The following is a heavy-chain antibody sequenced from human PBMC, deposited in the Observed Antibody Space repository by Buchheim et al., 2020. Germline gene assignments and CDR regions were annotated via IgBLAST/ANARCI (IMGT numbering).Heavy chain of an antibody. CDR2: INHRGST. D-gene: IGHD3-22*01. J-gene: IGHJ6*02. V-gene: IGHV4-34*01. Sequence: QVQLQQWGAGLLKPSETLSLTCAVYGGSFSGYYWRWIRQPPGKGLEGVGEINHRGSTNYITSLKSRVTISVDTSKNHCRLQLSSVTAADTAVYYCARGVPEIVVVPIYYYYGMDVWGQGTT. CDR1: GGSFSGYY. CDR3: ARGVPEIVVVPIYYYYGMDV.